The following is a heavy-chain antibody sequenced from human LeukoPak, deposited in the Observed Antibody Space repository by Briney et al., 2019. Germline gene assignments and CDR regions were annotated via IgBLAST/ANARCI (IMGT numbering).Heavy chain of an antibody. CDR2: INPSGGNT. CDR1: GYTFTSYY. Sequence: ASVKVSCKASGYTFTSYYMHWVRQAPGQGLEWMGIINPSGGNTNYAQKIQGRVTMTTDTSTSTAYVELRSLTPDDTAVYYCARTYYYDSSGYSAFDIWGQGTMVTVSS. V-gene: IGHV1-46*01. J-gene: IGHJ3*02. D-gene: IGHD3-22*01. CDR3: ARTYYYDSSGYSAFDI.